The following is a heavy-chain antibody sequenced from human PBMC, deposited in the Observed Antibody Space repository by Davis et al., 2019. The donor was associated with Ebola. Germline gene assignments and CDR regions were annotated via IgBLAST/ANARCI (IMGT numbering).Heavy chain of an antibody. J-gene: IGHJ6*02. CDR1: GFTFSSYG. Sequence: GESLKISCAASGFTFSSYGMHWVRQAPGKGLEWVAVISYDGSNKYYADSVKGRFTISRDNSKNTLYLQMNSLRAEDTAVYYCAKDVGDYVWGSYRVSYYYYGMDVWGQGTTVTVSS. CDR2: ISYDGSNK. V-gene: IGHV3-30*18. CDR3: AKDVGDYVWGSYRVSYYYYGMDV. D-gene: IGHD3-16*01.